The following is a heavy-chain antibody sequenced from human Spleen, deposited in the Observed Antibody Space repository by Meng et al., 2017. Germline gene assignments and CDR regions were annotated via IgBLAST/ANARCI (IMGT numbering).Heavy chain of an antibody. J-gene: IGHJ5*02. CDR1: GFLLSTSGVG. CDR2: IYWDDDK. V-gene: IGHV2-5*02. D-gene: IGHD1-7*01. Sequence: QITLKESAPTLVKPTHTLTLTCTFSGFLLSTSGVGVGWIRQPPGKALEWLALIYWDDDKRYSPSLKSRLTITKDTSKNQVVLTVANVDPVDTATYYCAHNRYNWNLVFDPWGQGTLVTVSS. CDR3: AHNRYNWNLVFDP.